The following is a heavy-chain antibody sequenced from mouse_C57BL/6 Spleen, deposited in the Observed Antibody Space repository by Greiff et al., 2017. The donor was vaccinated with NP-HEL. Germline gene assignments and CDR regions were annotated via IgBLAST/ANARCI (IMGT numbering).Heavy chain of an antibody. CDR2: IYPGSGNT. J-gene: IGHJ2*01. CDR1: GYSFTSYY. D-gene: IGHD2-4*01. CDR3: ARHYEGFDY. V-gene: IGHV1-66*01. Sequence: LLESGPELVKPGASVKISCKASGYSFTSYYIHWVKQRPGQGLEWIGWIYPGSGNTKYNEKFKGKATLTADTSSSTAYMQLSSLTSEDSAVYYCARHYEGFDYWGQGTTLSVSS.